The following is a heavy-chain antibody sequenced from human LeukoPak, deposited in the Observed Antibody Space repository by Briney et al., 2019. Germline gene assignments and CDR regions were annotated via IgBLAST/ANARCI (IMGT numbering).Heavy chain of an antibody. Sequence: SETLSLTCTVSGGSISSYYWSWIRQPPGKGLEWIGYIYYSGSTNYNPSLKSRVTISVDTSKNQFSLKLSSVTAADTAVYYCARGRRYGDFDYWGQGTPVTVSS. CDR2: IYYSGST. D-gene: IGHD4-17*01. V-gene: IGHV4-59*01. CDR3: ARGRRYGDFDY. J-gene: IGHJ4*02. CDR1: GGSISSYY.